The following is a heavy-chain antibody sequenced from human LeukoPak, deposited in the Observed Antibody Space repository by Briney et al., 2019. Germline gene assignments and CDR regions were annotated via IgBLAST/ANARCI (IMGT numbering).Heavy chain of an antibody. D-gene: IGHD6-19*01. CDR2: INPNSGGT. V-gene: IGHV1-2*04. Sequence: ASVKVSCKASGYTFTGYYMHWVRQAPGQGLEWMGWINPNSGGTNYAQKFQGWVTMTRDTSISTAYMEPSRLRSDDTAVYYCARESSSVAGPRGFDYWGQGTLVTVSS. CDR1: GYTFTGYY. CDR3: ARESSSVAGPRGFDY. J-gene: IGHJ4*02.